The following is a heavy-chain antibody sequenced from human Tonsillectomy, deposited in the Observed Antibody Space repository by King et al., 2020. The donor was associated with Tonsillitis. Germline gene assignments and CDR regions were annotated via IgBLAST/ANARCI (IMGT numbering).Heavy chain of an antibody. D-gene: IGHD3-10*01. Sequence: VQLVESGGGVVQPGRSLRLSCAASGFTFSSYGMHWVRQAPGKGLEWVAVIWYDGSNKYYADSVKGRFTISRDNSKNTLYLQMNSLRAEDTAVYYCAGGARAGWGDGSGGKDYWGQGTLVTVSS. V-gene: IGHV3-33*08. CDR1: GFTFSSYG. CDR2: IWYDGSNK. CDR3: AGGARAGWGDGSGGKDY. J-gene: IGHJ4*02.